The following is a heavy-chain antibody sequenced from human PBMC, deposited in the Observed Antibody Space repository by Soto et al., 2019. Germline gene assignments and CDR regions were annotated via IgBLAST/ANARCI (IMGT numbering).Heavy chain of an antibody. V-gene: IGHV3-7*05. D-gene: IGHD6-13*01. Sequence: EVQLVESGGGLVQPGGSLRLSCAASGFTFSSYWMTWVRQAPGKGLEWVANIKQDESKRYYVDSVEGRFTISRDNAKNSLFLQMNSLRAEDTAVYYCARDSSPSYSSRWYAAFDIWGQGTMVTVSS. CDR2: IKQDESKR. J-gene: IGHJ3*02. CDR1: GFTFSSYW. CDR3: ARDSSPSYSSRWYAAFDI.